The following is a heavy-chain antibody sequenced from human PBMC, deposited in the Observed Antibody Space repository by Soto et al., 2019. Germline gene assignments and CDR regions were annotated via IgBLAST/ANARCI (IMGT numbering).Heavy chain of an antibody. CDR2: IKQDGSEK. J-gene: IGHJ4*02. D-gene: IGHD6-19*01. V-gene: IGHV3-7*01. Sequence: PGGSRRLSGAALGFTFRTSGMSWVRKAPGKAREWVDNIKQDGSEKYYVDSVKGRFTISRDNAKNSLYLQMNSLRAEDTAVYYCARTEDSGWYHTATYYFDYWGQGTLVTVSS. CDR1: GFTFRTSG. CDR3: ARTEDSGWYHTATYYFDY.